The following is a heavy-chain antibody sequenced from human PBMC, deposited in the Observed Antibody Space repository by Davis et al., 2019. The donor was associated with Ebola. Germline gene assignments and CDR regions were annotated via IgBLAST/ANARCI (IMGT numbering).Heavy chain of an antibody. CDR3: ARGQMRSRAFDI. CDR1: GGSISSYY. CDR2: IYYSGST. J-gene: IGHJ3*02. V-gene: IGHV4-59*01. Sequence: SETLSLTCTVSGGSISSYYWSWIRQPPRKGLEWIRDIYYSGSTKSNPSLKSRVTISVDTSKKQFSLKVSSVTAADTAVYYCARGQMRSRAFDIWSQGTMVTVSP. D-gene: IGHD5-24*01.